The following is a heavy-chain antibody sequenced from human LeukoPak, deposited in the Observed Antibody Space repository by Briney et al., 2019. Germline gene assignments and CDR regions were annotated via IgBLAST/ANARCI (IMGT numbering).Heavy chain of an antibody. Sequence: SETLPLTCTVSGGSISSSSYYWGWIRQPSGTGLEWIGSIYYSGSTNYNPSLKSRVTISVDTSKNQFSLKLSSVTAADTAVYYCARLSVTMVRGVDYWGQGTLVTVSS. CDR1: GGSISSSSYY. CDR3: ARLSVTMVRGVDY. CDR2: IYYSGST. J-gene: IGHJ4*02. V-gene: IGHV4-39*01. D-gene: IGHD3-10*01.